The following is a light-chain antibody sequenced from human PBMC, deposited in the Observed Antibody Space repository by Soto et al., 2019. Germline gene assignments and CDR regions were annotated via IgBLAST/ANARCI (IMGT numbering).Light chain of an antibody. V-gene: IGLV2-8*01. Sequence: QSALTQPPSASGSPGQSVTISCTGTSSDIGGYNSVSWYQQYPGKAPKPLIYEVNKRPSGVPDRFSGSKSGNTASLTVSGLQAEDEADYSCSSFAGANTPHVLFGGGTKLTVL. CDR2: EVN. J-gene: IGLJ3*02. CDR1: SSDIGGYNS. CDR3: SSFAGANTPHVL.